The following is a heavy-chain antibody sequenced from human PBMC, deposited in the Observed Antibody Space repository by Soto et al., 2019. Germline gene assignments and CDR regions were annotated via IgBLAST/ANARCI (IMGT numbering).Heavy chain of an antibody. CDR1: GFTFNTYW. J-gene: IGHJ4*02. CDR2: IKQDGTDR. Sequence: EVHLVESGGGLVQPGGSLTLSCAASGFTFNTYWMSWVRQAPGKGLEWVANIKQDGTDRYYVDFVKGRFTVSRDNAKNSLYLHKNSLGAEDTAVYYCASAPWHTLGYWGQGTLVTVSS. CDR3: ASAPWHTLGY. D-gene: IGHD2-2*02. V-gene: IGHV3-7*03.